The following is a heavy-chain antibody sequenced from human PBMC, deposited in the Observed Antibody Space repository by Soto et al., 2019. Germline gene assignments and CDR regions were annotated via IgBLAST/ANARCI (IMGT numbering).Heavy chain of an antibody. Sequence: PGGSLRLSCAASGFAFTSYEMNWVRQAPGKGLEWVSYISSSGTTKYYADSVKGRFTISRDSAKNSLYLQMNSLRAEDTAVYYCATRPPRRNIAAGYWGQGTLVTVSS. D-gene: IGHD6-6*01. CDR1: GFAFTSYE. CDR2: ISSSGTTK. V-gene: IGHV3-48*03. J-gene: IGHJ4*02. CDR3: ATRPPRRNIAAGY.